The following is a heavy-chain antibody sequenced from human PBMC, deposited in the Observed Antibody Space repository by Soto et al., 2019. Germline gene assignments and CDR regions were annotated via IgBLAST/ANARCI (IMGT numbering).Heavy chain of an antibody. Sequence: RASVKVSCKVSGYTLTELSMHWVRQAPGKGLEWMGGFDPEDGETIYAQKSQGRVTMTEDTSTDAAYMELSILRSEDTAVYYCATAGLGCGSNGVFHYYYYGMNVWGKGTTGTVST. D-gene: IGHD1-26*01. V-gene: IGHV1-24*01. J-gene: IGHJ6*04. CDR1: GYTLTELS. CDR2: FDPEDGET. CDR3: ATAGLGCGSNGVFHYYYYGMNV.